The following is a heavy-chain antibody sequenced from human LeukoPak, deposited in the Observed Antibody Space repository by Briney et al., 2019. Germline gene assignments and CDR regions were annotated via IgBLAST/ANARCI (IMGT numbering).Heavy chain of an antibody. D-gene: IGHD3-10*02. Sequence: PGGSLRPSCAASGFTLIEFWMTWVRQAPGKGLEWVASTNQDGREKYYVDSVKGRFTISRDNAKNSLYLQMNSLRAEDTAVYYCAELGITMIGGVWGKGTTVTISS. J-gene: IGHJ6*04. CDR3: AELGITMIGGV. CDR1: GFTLIEFW. V-gene: IGHV3-7*01. CDR2: TNQDGREK.